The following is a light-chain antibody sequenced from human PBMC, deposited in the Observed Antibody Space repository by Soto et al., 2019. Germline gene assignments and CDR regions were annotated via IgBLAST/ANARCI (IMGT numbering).Light chain of an antibody. CDR3: CSYAGSPFV. J-gene: IGLJ1*01. Sequence: QSVLTQPHSVSGSPGQSVAISCTGTSSDVGGYNYVSWYQQHPGKVPKLLIYDVSKRPSGVPDRFSGSKSDNTASLTISGLQAEDEADYYCCSYAGSPFVFGTGTKHTVL. CDR2: DVS. CDR1: SSDVGGYNY. V-gene: IGLV2-11*01.